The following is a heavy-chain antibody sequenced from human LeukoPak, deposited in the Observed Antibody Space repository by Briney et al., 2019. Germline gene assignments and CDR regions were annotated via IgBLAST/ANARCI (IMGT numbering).Heavy chain of an antibody. CDR1: GFTFSSYE. Sequence: PGGSLRLSCAASGFTFSSYEMNWVRQAPGKGLEWVSYISSSGSTIYYADSVKGRFTISRDNAKNSLYLQMNSLSAEDTAVYYCARDRADYCSSASCPQDYWGQGTLVTVSS. V-gene: IGHV3-48*03. J-gene: IGHJ4*02. CDR3: ARDRADYCSSASCPQDY. CDR2: ISSSGSTI. D-gene: IGHD2-2*01.